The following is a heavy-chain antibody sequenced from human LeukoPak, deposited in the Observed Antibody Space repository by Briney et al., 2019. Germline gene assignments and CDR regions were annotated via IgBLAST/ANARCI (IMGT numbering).Heavy chain of an antibody. CDR3: ATGPITIFGVVTPYMDV. V-gene: IGHV4-4*07. J-gene: IGHJ6*03. CDR1: GGSISSYY. D-gene: IGHD3-3*01. CDR2: IYTSGST. Sequence: SGTLSLTCTVSGGSISSYYWSWIRQPAGKGLEWIGRIYTSGSTNYNPSLKSRVTISVDKSKNQFSLKLSSVTAADTAVYYCATGPITIFGVVTPYMDVWGKGTTVTVSS.